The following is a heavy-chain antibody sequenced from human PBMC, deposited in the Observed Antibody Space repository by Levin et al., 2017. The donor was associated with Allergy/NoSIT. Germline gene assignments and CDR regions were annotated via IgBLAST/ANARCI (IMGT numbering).Heavy chain of an antibody. D-gene: IGHD2/OR15-2a*01. J-gene: IGHJ3*02. CDR1: GVSISSSY. V-gene: IGHV4-4*07. CDR3: ASETFLGAFEM. CDR2: MFSTGAI. Sequence: SQTLSLTCIVSGVSISSSYWNWIRPPAGKGLEWIGRMFSTGAINYNPSLKSRITMSVDTSKNHFSLKLMSVTAADTAVYYCASETFLGAFEMWGQGTMVTVSS.